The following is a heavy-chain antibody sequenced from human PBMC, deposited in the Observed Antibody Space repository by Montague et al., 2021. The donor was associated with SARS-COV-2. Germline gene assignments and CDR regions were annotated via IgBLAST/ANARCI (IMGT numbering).Heavy chain of an antibody. Sequence: SLRLSCAASGFSFNKRYMTWIRQAPGKGLEWISYISPSGKTLYYIDSLKGRFTIARENAKNSLYLQLTSLTADDTGIYFFLREEGRYYHLKTFDVWGPGTKVTV. D-gene: IGHD3-22*01. J-gene: IGHJ3*01. V-gene: IGHV3-11*01. CDR1: GFSFNKRY. CDR3: LREEGRYYHLKTFDV. CDR2: ISPSGKTL.